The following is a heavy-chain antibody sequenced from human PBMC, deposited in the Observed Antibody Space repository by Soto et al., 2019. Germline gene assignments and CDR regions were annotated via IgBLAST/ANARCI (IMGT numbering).Heavy chain of an antibody. Sequence: GASVKVSCKASGYTFTSYDINWVRQATGQGLEWMGWMNPNSGNTGYAQKFQGRVTMTRNTSISTAYMELSSLRSEDTAVYYCARALYYYGSGSHTNWFDPWGQGTLVTVSS. V-gene: IGHV1-8*01. CDR1: GYTFTSYD. CDR2: MNPNSGNT. CDR3: ARALYYYGSGSHTNWFDP. J-gene: IGHJ5*02. D-gene: IGHD3-10*01.